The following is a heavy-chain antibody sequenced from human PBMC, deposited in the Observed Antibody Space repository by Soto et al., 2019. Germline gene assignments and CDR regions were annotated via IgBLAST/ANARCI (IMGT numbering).Heavy chain of an antibody. J-gene: IGHJ6*02. CDR1: GGSFSDFY. CDR2: ISHDGGT. D-gene: IGHD3-10*01. CDR3: ARGQLVWYGDLTPYYRDMDV. Sequence: SETLSLTCAFYGGSFSDFYWSWVRQSPGKGLEWVGEISHDGGTNYSPSLASRVSISVDTSKNQFSLHLRSVTAADTGLYYCARGQLVWYGDLTPYYRDMDVWGQGTTVTVS. V-gene: IGHV4-34*01.